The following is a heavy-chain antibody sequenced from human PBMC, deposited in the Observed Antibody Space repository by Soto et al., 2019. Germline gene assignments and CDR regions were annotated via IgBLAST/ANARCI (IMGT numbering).Heavy chain of an antibody. CDR3: ARLGVAGKDH. J-gene: IGHJ4*02. Sequence: PSETLSLTVSVSGDSIRSYYWSWIRQPAGKGLEWIGRIHTSGNTNYNPSLKSRVTMSVDMSENQFSLKLTSVTAADTAVYYCARLGVAGKDHWGQGTLVTVSS. CDR2: IHTSGNT. CDR1: GDSIRSYY. D-gene: IGHD6-19*01. V-gene: IGHV4-4*07.